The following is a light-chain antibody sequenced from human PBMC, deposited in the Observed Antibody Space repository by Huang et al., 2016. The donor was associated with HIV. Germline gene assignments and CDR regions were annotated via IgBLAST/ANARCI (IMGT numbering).Light chain of an antibody. CDR2: ETS. CDR1: HDRNNV. Sequence: DMQMTQSPSSLTASIGDRVTITSKAGHDRNNVLKWYQQKAGKAPKLSIAETSNLEPGIPSRFSGGSSGTDFILTITRVEPDDVATYYSQQYDRPLYTVGQGTKLEIK. J-gene: IGKJ2*01. V-gene: IGKV1-33*01. CDR3: QQYDRPLYT.